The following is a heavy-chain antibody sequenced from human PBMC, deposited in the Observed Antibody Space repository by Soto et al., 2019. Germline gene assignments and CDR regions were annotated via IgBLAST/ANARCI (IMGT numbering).Heavy chain of an antibody. CDR2: IIPIPGTA. J-gene: IGHJ6*02. Sequence: QVQLVQSGAEVKKPGSSVKVSCKASGGTFGSYAISWVRQAPGQGLEWMGGIIPIPGTANYAQKFQGRVTIAADESTSTAYMELSRLRSADTAVYYCARAQGSSTSLEIYYYYYYGMDVWGQGTTVTVSS. D-gene: IGHD2-2*01. CDR1: GGTFGSYA. CDR3: ARAQGSSTSLEIYYYYYYGMDV. V-gene: IGHV1-69*01.